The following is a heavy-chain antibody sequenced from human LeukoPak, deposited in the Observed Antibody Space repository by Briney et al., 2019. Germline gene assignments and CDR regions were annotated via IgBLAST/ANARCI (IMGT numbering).Heavy chain of an antibody. CDR3: ARLTYYYGMDV. CDR1: GGSISSYY. Sequence: SETLSLTCTVSGGSISSYYWSWIRQPPGEGLEWIGYIYYSGSTNYNPSLKSRVTISVDTSKNQFSLKLSSVTAADTAVYYCARLTYYYGMDVWGQGTTVTVSS. V-gene: IGHV4-59*08. J-gene: IGHJ6*02. CDR2: IYYSGST.